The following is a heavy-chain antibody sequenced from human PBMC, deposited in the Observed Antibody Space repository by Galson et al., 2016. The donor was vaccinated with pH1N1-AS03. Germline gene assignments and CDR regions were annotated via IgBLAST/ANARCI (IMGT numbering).Heavy chain of an antibody. CDR2: IKSKTDGGTT. D-gene: IGHD4-17*01. CDR3: TKEGYGDYFDY. J-gene: IGHJ4*02. Sequence: SLRLSCAASGFTFRYAWMRWVRQAPGKGLEWVGRIKSKTDGGTTDFAAPVEGRFTIPRDDSKNMLYLQMNSLKTEDSAMYYCTKEGYGDYFDYWGQGTLVTVSS. CDR1: GFTFRYAW. V-gene: IGHV3-15*01.